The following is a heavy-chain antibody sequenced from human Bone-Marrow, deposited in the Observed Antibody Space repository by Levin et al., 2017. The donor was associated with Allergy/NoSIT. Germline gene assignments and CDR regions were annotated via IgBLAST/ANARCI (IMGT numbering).Heavy chain of an antibody. CDR2: IRSKIYGETT. J-gene: IGHJ4*02. D-gene: IGHD3-10*01. CDR3: TRGSYGSGSYDFDF. Sequence: GGSLRLSCTASGFNFGGYGMSWFRQAPGKGLEWVGFIRSKIYGETTEYAASVKGRFIISRDDSKAIAYLEMNSLKSEDTAVYFCTRGSYGSGSYDFDFWGQGTLVTVSS. V-gene: IGHV3-49*03. CDR1: GFNFGGYG.